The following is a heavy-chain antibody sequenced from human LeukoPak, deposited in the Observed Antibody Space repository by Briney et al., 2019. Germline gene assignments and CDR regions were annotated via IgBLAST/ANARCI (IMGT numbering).Heavy chain of an antibody. V-gene: IGHV1-46*01. D-gene: IGHD3-22*01. J-gene: IGHJ4*02. CDR2: INPSGGST. CDR3: ARAPERYYYDSSGFFSY. Sequence: ASVKVSCKASGYTFTSYYMHWVRQAPGQGLEWMGIINPSGGSTSYAQMFQGRVTMTRDTSTSTVYMELSSLRSEDTAVYYCARAPERYYYDSSGFFSYWGQGTLVTVSS. CDR1: GYTFTSYY.